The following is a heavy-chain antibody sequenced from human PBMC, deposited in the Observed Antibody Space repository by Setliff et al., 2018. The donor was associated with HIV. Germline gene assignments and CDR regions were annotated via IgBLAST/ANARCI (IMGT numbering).Heavy chain of an antibody. Sequence: SETLSLTCAVSGGSISSYYWSWIRQPAGKGLEWIGYIYYSGSTNYNPSLKSRVTISVDTSKNQFSLKLSSVTAADTAVYYCARGSRGYSYAYYYYYMDVWGKGTTVTVSS. CDR1: GGSISSYY. CDR2: IYYSGST. J-gene: IGHJ6*03. D-gene: IGHD5-18*01. CDR3: ARGSRGYSYAYYYYYMDV. V-gene: IGHV4-59*01.